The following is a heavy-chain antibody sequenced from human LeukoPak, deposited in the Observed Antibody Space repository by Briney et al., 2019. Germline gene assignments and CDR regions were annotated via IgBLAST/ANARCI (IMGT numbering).Heavy chain of an antibody. V-gene: IGHV4-4*07. CDR1: GGSISSYY. CDR3: ARVIYRYSGSYSPYYFDY. CDR2: IYTSGST. D-gene: IGHD1-26*01. Sequence: PPETLSLTCTVSGGSISSYYWSWIRQPAGKGLEWIGRIYTSGSTNYNPSLKSRATMSVDTSKNQFSLKLSSVTAADTAVYYCARVIYRYSGSYSPYYFDYWGQGTLVTVSS. J-gene: IGHJ4*02.